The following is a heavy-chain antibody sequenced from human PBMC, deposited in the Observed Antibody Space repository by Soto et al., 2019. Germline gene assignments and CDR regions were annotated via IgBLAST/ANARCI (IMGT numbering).Heavy chain of an antibody. J-gene: IGHJ6*02. CDR3: ARVPEAPHYYFSMDV. V-gene: IGHV4-30-4*01. CDR2: IYFSGTT. CDR1: GGSISSGDYF. Sequence: SEILSLTCTVSGGSISSGDYFWSWIRQPPGKGLEWIGYIYFSGTTYYNPSLKSRLTISLDTSKNQFSLKLSSVTAADTAVYFCARVPEAPHYYFSMDVWGQGTTVTVYS.